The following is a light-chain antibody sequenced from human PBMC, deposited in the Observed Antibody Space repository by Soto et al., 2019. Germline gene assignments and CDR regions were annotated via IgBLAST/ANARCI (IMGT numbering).Light chain of an antibody. Sequence: QSVLTQPPSVSGAPGQRVTISCTGSSSNVGAGYDVHWYQQVPGTAPKLLIYGNSNRHSGVPDRFSGSKSGTSASLAITGLQAEDEADYYCQSYDSSLSGYVFGSGTKLTVL. V-gene: IGLV1-40*01. CDR3: QSYDSSLSGYV. CDR2: GNS. CDR1: SSNVGAGYD. J-gene: IGLJ1*01.